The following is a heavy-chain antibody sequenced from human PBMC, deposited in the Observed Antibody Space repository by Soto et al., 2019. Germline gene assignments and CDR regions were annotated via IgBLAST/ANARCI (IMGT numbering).Heavy chain of an antibody. Sequence: QVQLVESGGGVVQPGRSLRLSCVASGFTFSSYGIHWVRQAPGKGLEWVAVISYDGSNEYYADSVKGRFTISRDNSKNKLDLQMDSQRPEDTAVYYCAKEVAVAGDFDYWGHGTLVTVSS. CDR1: GFTFSSYG. D-gene: IGHD6-19*01. J-gene: IGHJ4*01. CDR3: AKEVAVAGDFDY. V-gene: IGHV3-30*18. CDR2: ISYDGSNE.